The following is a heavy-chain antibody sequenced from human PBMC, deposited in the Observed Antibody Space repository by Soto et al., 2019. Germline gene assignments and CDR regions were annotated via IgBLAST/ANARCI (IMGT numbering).Heavy chain of an antibody. J-gene: IGHJ4*02. CDR1: GGSFSGYY. Sequence: SETLSLTCAVYGGSFSGYYWSWIRQPPGKGLEWIGEINHSGSTNYNPSLKSRVTISVDTSKNQFSLKLSSVTAADTAVYYCARVRTYYDFWSGYYLRADFDYWGQRTLVTVSS. CDR2: INHSGST. D-gene: IGHD3-3*01. V-gene: IGHV4-34*01. CDR3: ARVRTYYDFWSGYYLRADFDY.